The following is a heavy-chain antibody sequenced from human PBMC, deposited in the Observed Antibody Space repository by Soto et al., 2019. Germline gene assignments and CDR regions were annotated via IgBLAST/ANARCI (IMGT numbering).Heavy chain of an antibody. D-gene: IGHD6-6*01. CDR1: GGSISSGGYY. CDR3: ARVRKLAARPRFFDY. J-gene: IGHJ4*02. V-gene: IGHV4-31*03. CDR2: IYYSGST. Sequence: SETLSLTCTVSGGSISSGGYYWSWIRQHPGKGLEWIGYIYYSGSTYYNPSLKSRVTISVDTSKNQFSLKLSSVTAADTAVYYCARVRKLAARPRFFDYWGQGTLVTVSS.